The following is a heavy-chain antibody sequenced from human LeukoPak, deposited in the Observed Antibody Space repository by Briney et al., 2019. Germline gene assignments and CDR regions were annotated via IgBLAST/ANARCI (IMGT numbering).Heavy chain of an antibody. CDR2: ISGSGGST. CDR1: GFTFSSYA. CDR3: ARGGVYSSGSYYLYYFDY. D-gene: IGHD6-19*01. V-gene: IGHV3-23*01. J-gene: IGHJ4*02. Sequence: GGSLRLSCAASGFTFSSYAMSWVRQAPGKGLEWVSAISGSGGSTYYADSVKGRFTISRDNSKNAPYLQMNSLRAEDTAVYYCARGGVYSSGSYYLYYFDYWGQGTLVTVSS.